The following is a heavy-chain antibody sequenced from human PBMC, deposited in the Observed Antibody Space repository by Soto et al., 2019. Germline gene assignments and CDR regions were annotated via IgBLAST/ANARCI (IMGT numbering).Heavy chain of an antibody. CDR1: GYTFNIYG. CDR3: ARDRVPKSSGFFPFDY. Sequence: QIQLVQSGAEVKKPGASVKVSCKASGYTFNIYGINWVRQAPGQGLEWMGWISAFNGKTNYAQNVQGRDTMTTDTSTSTAYVELKSLRSDDTAMYYCARDRVPKSSGFFPFDYWGHGTLVTVSS. CDR2: ISAFNGKT. D-gene: IGHD3-22*01. V-gene: IGHV1-18*01. J-gene: IGHJ4*01.